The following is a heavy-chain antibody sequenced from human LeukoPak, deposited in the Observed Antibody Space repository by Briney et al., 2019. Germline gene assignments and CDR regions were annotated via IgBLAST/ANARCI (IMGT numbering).Heavy chain of an antibody. CDR1: GGSISSYY. CDR3: ARHFCSGGSCFYFDY. D-gene: IGHD2-15*01. V-gene: IGHV4-59*08. CDR2: IHYSGTT. Sequence: PSETLSLTCTVSGGSISSYYWSWIRQRPGKGLEWIGFIHYSGTTNYNPSLKSRVTISVDTSKNQFSLKLSSVTAADTAVYYCARHFCSGGSCFYFDYWGQGTLVTVSS. J-gene: IGHJ4*02.